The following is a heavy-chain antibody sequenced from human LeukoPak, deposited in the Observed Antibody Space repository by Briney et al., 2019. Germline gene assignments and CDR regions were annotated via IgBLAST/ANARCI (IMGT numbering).Heavy chain of an antibody. V-gene: IGHV1-8*01. J-gene: IGHJ3*01. Sequence: GASVKVSCKASGYTFTSYDINWVRQATGQGLEWMGWMNPNSGNTGYAQKFQGRVTMTRNTSISTAYMELSSLRSEDTAVYYCARVLTTVVDHAFDFWGQGTMVTASS. CDR3: ARVLTTVVDHAFDF. D-gene: IGHD4-23*01. CDR2: MNPNSGNT. CDR1: GYTFTSYD.